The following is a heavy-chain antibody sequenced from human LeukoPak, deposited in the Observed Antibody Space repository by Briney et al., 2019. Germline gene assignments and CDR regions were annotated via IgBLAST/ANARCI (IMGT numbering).Heavy chain of an antibody. Sequence: GGSLRLSCAASGFTFSSYGMHRVRQAPGKGLEWVAVIWYDGSDEYYTDSVKGRFTIFRDNSKNTLYLQMNSLRAEDTAIYYCARAGDAFDLWGQGTMVTVSS. V-gene: IGHV3-33*01. CDR2: IWYDGSDE. CDR3: ARAGDAFDL. J-gene: IGHJ3*01. CDR1: GFTFSSYG.